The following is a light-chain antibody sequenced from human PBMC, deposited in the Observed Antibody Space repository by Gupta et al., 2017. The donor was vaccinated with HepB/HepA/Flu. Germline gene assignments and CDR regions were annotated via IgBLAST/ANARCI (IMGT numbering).Light chain of an antibody. CDR3: ASYSSTNTLVI. J-gene: IGLJ2*01. Sequence: QSALTQPASVSGSPGQSITISCTGTSSDVGFYNYVSWYQQHPGKAPKLLISNVSSRPSGVSHRFSGSKYGNTASLTISGLQAEDECDYYCASYSSTNTLVIFGGGTRLTVL. CDR2: NVS. V-gene: IGLV2-14*03. CDR1: SSDVGFYNY.